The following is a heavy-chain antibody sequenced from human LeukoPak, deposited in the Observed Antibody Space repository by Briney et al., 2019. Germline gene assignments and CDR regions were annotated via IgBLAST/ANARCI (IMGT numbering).Heavy chain of an antibody. D-gene: IGHD6-19*01. J-gene: IGHJ3*02. V-gene: IGHV4-39*07. CDR2: IYYSGTT. CDR1: GGSISSSTYY. Sequence: SETLSLTCTVSGGSISSSTYYWGWIRRPPGKGLEWIGSIYYSGTTYYNPSLKSRVTMSVDTSKNQFSLKLSSVTAADTAVYYCARDTRARDTSGWLDAFDIWGQGTKVTVSS. CDR3: ARDTRARDTSGWLDAFDI.